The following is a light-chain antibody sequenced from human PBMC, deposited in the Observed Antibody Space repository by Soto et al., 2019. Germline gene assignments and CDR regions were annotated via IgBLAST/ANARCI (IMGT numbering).Light chain of an antibody. J-gene: IGKJ1*01. CDR2: GAS. V-gene: IGKV3-15*01. CDR1: QSVSSS. Sequence: EIVMTQSPATLAVSPGERATLSCRASQSVSSSLAWYQQKPGQAPRLLIYGASTRATGVPARFSGSGSGTEFTLTISSLQSEDFAIYYCQQYANWPPWTFDQGTRVEI. CDR3: QQYANWPPWT.